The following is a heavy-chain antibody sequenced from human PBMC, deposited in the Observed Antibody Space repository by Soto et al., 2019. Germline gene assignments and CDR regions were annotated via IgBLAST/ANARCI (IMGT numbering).Heavy chain of an antibody. Sequence: QVQLQESGPGLVNPSETLSLLCTVSGGSVSSGNYYWRWLRQSPGKGLEWIGYIYYSGRNNHNPSLKSRATISRDTSQNQFSLNLSSVTGADTAVYYWARRTVTTGLLDYWGRGTLVTVSS. D-gene: IGHD4-17*01. J-gene: IGHJ4*02. V-gene: IGHV4-61*01. CDR3: ARRTVTTGLLDY. CDR1: GGSVSSGNYY. CDR2: IYYSGRN.